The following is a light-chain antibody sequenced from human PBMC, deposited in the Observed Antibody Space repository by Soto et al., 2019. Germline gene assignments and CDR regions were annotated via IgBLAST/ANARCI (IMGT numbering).Light chain of an antibody. CDR2: DVT. J-gene: IGLJ1*01. CDR3: SSYTSSNTLGV. V-gene: IGLV2-14*03. CDR1: SSDVGSYDY. Sequence: QSALTQPASVSGSPGQSITISCTGTSSDVGSYDYVSWYQQHPGKAPKLMIYDVTNRPSGVSHRVSGSQSRNTASLTISGLQAEDEADYYCSSYTSSNTLGVFGTGTQLTVL.